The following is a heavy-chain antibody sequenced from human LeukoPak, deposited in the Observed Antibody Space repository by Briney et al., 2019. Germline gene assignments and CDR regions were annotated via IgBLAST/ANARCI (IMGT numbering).Heavy chain of an antibody. CDR3: ACLTTADAFDI. V-gene: IGHV4-34*01. CDR1: GGSFSGYY. CDR2: INHSGST. D-gene: IGHD3-22*01. J-gene: IGHJ3*02. Sequence: PSETLSLTCAVYGGSFSGYYWGWIRQPPGKGLEWIGEINHSGSTNYNPSLKSRVTISVDTSKNQFSLKLSSVTAADTAVYYCACLTTADAFDIWGQGTMVTVSS.